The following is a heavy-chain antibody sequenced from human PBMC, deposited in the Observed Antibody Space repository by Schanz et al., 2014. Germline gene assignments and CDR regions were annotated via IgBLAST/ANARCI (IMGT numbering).Heavy chain of an antibody. CDR2: ISGSGGST. D-gene: IGHD2-2*03. Sequence: VQLVESGGGVVQPGRSLRLSCAASGFTFSSYAMSWVRQAPGKGLEWVSAISGSGGSTFYADSVKGRFTISRDNSKNTLYLQMKSLRAEDTAVYYCARAGYCTSVSCSLFVSDYWGQGTLVTASS. V-gene: IGHV3-23*04. CDR1: GFTFSSYA. J-gene: IGHJ4*02. CDR3: ARAGYCTSVSCSLFVSDY.